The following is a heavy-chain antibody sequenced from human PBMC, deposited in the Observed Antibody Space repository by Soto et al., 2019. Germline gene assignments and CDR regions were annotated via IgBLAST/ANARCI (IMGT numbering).Heavy chain of an antibody. CDR3: AKDPAASYYDFWSGYLNWFDP. V-gene: IGHV3-23*01. CDR1: GFTFSSYA. D-gene: IGHD3-3*01. J-gene: IGHJ5*02. CDR2: ISGSGGST. Sequence: GGSLRLSCAASGFTFSSYAMSWVCQAPGKGLEWVSAISGSGGSTYYADSVKGRFTISRDNSKNTLYLQMNSLRAEDTAVYYCAKDPAASYYDFWSGYLNWFDPWGQGTLVTVS.